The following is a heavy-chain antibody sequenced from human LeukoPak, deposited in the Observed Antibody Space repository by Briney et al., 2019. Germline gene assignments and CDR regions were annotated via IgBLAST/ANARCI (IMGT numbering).Heavy chain of an antibody. V-gene: IGHV4-34*01. D-gene: IGHD5-12*01. CDR2: INRSGST. Sequence: SETLSLTCAVYGGSFSGYYWSWIRQPPGKGLEWVGEINRSGSTNYNPSLKSRVTISVDTSKNQFSLKLSSVTAADTAVYYCATRGRGYSGYGRLYYFDYWGQGTLVTVSS. J-gene: IGHJ4*02. CDR1: GGSFSGYY. CDR3: ATRGRGYSGYGRLYYFDY.